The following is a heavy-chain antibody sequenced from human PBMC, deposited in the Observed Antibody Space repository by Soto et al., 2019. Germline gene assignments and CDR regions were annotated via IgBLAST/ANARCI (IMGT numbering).Heavy chain of an antibody. J-gene: IGHJ4*02. CDR1: GGSISGSY. CDR2: VYYTGST. Sequence: PSETLSLTCSVSGGSISGSYCIFIRQSPGKGLEWLGYVYYTGSTNYSPSLRSRVSISVDTSKNEFSLRLSSVTAADTAVYFCARSVAVPGAHIDYWGQGTQVTVSS. V-gene: IGHV4-59*01. D-gene: IGHD6-19*01. CDR3: ARSVAVPGAHIDY.